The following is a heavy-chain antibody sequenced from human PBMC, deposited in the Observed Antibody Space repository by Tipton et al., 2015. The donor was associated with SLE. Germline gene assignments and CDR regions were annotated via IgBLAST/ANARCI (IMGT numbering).Heavy chain of an antibody. V-gene: IGHV3-30*02. D-gene: IGHD6-13*01. Sequence: SLRLSCAASGFTFSSYGMHWVRQAPGKGLEWVAFIRYDGSNKYYADSVKGRFTISRDNSKNTLYLQMNSLRAEDTAVYYCARGYSSSWGYFDYWGQGTLVTVSS. J-gene: IGHJ4*02. CDR2: IRYDGSNK. CDR1: GFTFSSYG. CDR3: ARGYSSSWGYFDY.